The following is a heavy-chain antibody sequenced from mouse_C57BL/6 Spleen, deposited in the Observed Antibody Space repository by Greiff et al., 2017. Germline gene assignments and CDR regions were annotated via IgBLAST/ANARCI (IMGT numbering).Heavy chain of an antibody. CDR1: GYTFTDYE. V-gene: IGHV1-15*01. Sequence: VQLQQSGAELVRPGASVTLSCKASGYTFTDYEMHWVKQTPVHGLEWIGAIDPETGGTAYNEKFKGKAILTADKSSSTAYMELRSLTSEDSAVYYCTRNIEIGNYDYYAMEYWGQGTSVTVSS. CDR3: TRNIEIGNYDYYAMEY. J-gene: IGHJ4*01. CDR2: IDPETGGT. D-gene: IGHD2-1*01.